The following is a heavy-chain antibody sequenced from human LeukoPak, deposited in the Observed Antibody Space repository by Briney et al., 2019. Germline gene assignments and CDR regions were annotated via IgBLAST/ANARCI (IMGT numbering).Heavy chain of an antibody. Sequence: GGSLRLSCAASGFTFDDYAMHWVRQAPGKGLEWVSGISWNSGSIGYADSVKGRFTISRDNAKNSLYLRMNSLRAEDTALYYCAKALAARPYYYYYYMDVWGKGTTVTVSS. CDR1: GFTFDDYA. V-gene: IGHV3-9*01. J-gene: IGHJ6*03. CDR2: ISWNSGSI. D-gene: IGHD6-6*01. CDR3: AKALAARPYYYYYYMDV.